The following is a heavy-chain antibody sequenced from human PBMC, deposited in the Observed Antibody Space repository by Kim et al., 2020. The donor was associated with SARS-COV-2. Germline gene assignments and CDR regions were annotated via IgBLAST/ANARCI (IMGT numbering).Heavy chain of an antibody. CDR1: GFTFSNYS. D-gene: IGHD3-10*01. Sequence: GGSLRLSCAASGFTFSNYSMHWVRQAPGKGLVWVSHINGDGTDIAYADSVKGRFTISRDNAKSTLYLQMNSLRAEDTAVYYCTRDPPESVPSDYWGQGTLVTVSS. CDR3: TRDPPESVPSDY. V-gene: IGHV3-74*01. J-gene: IGHJ4*02. CDR2: INGDGTDI.